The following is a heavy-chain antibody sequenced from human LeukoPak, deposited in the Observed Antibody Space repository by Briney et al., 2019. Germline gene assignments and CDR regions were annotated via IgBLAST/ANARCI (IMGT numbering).Heavy chain of an antibody. D-gene: IGHD6-19*01. J-gene: IGHJ4*02. CDR3: AKDSGGAVAGPAA. Sequence: ASVKVSCKVSGDTLTELSTHWVRQAPGKGLEWMGGFDPEHGEMIYAQKLQGRVTMTEDRSTDTAYMELSSLRAEDTALYYCAKDSGGAVAGPAAWGQGTLVTVSS. V-gene: IGHV1-24*01. CDR2: FDPEHGEM. CDR1: GDTLTELS.